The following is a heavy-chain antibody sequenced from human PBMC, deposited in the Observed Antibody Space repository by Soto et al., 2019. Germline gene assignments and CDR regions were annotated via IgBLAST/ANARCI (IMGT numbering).Heavy chain of an antibody. CDR1: GFTFSSYG. V-gene: IGHV3-33*01. J-gene: IGHJ4*02. D-gene: IGHD4-17*01. CDR3: ARQEPRDYGGNPSPFDY. CDR2: IWYDGSNK. Sequence: PGGSLRLSCAASGFTFSSYGMHWVRQAPGKGLEWVAVIWYDGSNKYYADSVKGRFTISRDNSKNTLYLQMNSLRAEDTAVYYCARQEPRDYGGNPSPFDYWSQGTLVTVSS.